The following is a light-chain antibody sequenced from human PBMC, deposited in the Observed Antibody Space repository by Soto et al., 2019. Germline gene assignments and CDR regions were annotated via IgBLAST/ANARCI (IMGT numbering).Light chain of an antibody. CDR2: AAS. CDR1: QGTSSW. Sequence: DIQMTQSPSSVSASVGDRVTITCRASQGTSSWLAWYQQKPGKAPKLLIYAASSLQSGVPSRFSGSGSGTDFTLTISSLQPEDFVTYYCQQANSFLTFGQGTRLEIK. V-gene: IGKV1D-12*01. J-gene: IGKJ5*01. CDR3: QQANSFLT.